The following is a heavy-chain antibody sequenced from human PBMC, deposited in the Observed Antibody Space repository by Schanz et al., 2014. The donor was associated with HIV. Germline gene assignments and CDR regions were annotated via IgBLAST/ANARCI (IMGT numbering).Heavy chain of an antibody. D-gene: IGHD5-18*01. J-gene: IGHJ4*02. Sequence: QVQLVQPGAEVKKPGSSVKVSCKASGGTFSSNAISWVRQAPGQGLEWMGGIIPMFGTRNFAQKFQGRVTLTTDSPTNTAYLELRSLTSDDTAVYYCAREYSTWDRHFDYWGQGTLVTVSP. V-gene: IGHV1-69*01. CDR2: IIPMFGTR. CDR1: GGTFSSNA. CDR3: AREYSTWDRHFDY.